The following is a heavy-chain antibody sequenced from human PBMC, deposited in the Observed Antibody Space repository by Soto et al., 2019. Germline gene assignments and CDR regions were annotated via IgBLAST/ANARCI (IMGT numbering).Heavy chain of an antibody. J-gene: IGHJ6*03. CDR1: GYTSTSYA. CDR3: AREDIVVVPAAMMLDYYYYYMDV. D-gene: IGHD2-2*01. CDR2: INAGNGNT. V-gene: IGHV1-3*01. Sequence: ASVKVSCKASGYTSTSYAMHWVRQAPGQRLEWMGWINAGNGNTKYSQKFQGRVTITRDTSASTAYMELSSLRSEDTAVYYCAREDIVVVPAAMMLDYYYYYMDVWGKGTTVTV.